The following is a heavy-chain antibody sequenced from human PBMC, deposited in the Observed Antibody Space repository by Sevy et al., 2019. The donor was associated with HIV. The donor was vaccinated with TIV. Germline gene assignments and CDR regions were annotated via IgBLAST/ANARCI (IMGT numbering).Heavy chain of an antibody. V-gene: IGHV3-30*02. CDR1: GFSFSSYG. J-gene: IGHJ4*02. D-gene: IGHD2-21*01. Sequence: GGSLRLSCAASGFSFSSYGMHWVRQAPGKGLEWMSYIQYDGSNKDYADSVKGRFTISRDNYKNTLYLQMKGLRVEDTAVFYCVKEGGGEGGDHWGQGTLVTVSS. CDR2: IQYDGSNK. CDR3: VKEGGGEGGDH.